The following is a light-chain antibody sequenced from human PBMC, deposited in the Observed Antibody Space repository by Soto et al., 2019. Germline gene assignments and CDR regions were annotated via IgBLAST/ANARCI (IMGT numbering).Light chain of an antibody. CDR1: LRIGTY. V-gene: IGKV1-39*01. J-gene: IGKJ1*01. CDR2: AAS. CDR3: QQSYSTPLT. Sequence: DIQMTQSPASLSSSVGDRVTLTCRASLRIGTYLNWFKQKPGKAPKILIYAASSLHSGVPSRLSGSGSGTDFSLTISSLQPEDFETYYCQQSYSTPLTFGQGTKVDIK.